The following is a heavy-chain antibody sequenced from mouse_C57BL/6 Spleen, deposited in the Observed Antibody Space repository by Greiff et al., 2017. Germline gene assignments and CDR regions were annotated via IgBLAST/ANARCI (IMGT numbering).Heavy chain of an antibody. Sequence: QVQLQQSGPELVKPGASVKISCKASGYTFTSSWMNWVKQRPGQGLEWIGRIYPGDGDTNYNGKFKGKATLTADKSSSTAYMQLSSLTSEDSAVYDLARRYYYGSKGAMDDWGQGTSVTGSS. D-gene: IGHD1-1*01. CDR1: GYTFTSSW. J-gene: IGHJ4*01. V-gene: IGHV1-82*01. CDR2: IYPGDGDT. CDR3: ARRYYYGSKGAMDD.